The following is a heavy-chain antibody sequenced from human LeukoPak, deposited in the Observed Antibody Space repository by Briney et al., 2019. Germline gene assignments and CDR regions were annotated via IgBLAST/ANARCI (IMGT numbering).Heavy chain of an antibody. CDR1: GGTFSTHS. CDR2: IIPILNLP. CDR3: AGGTIAVAGSGSFEI. J-gene: IGHJ3*02. Sequence: GASVKVSCKASGGTFSTHSIGWVRQAPGQGLEWMGRIIPILNLPNYAQKFKAGVTITADKSTGTAYMELSSLKYDDTGVYYCAGGTIAVAGSGSFEIWGQGTLVTVSS. V-gene: IGHV1-69*02. D-gene: IGHD6-19*01.